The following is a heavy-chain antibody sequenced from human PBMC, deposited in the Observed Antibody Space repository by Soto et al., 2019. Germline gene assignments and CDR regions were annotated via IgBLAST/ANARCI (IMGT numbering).Heavy chain of an antibody. CDR1: GFTFSSYA. D-gene: IGHD5-12*01. J-gene: IGHJ4*02. V-gene: IGHV3-23*01. Sequence: EVQLSESGGGLVQPGGSLRLSCAASGFTFSSYAMNWVRQAPGKGLEWVSDISGNGRVTYYGDAVKGRFTTSRDNSKSTLFLQLNSLRAEDTALYYCAKRARDGYKSPIDYWGQGTLVTVSS. CDR2: ISGNGRVT. CDR3: AKRARDGYKSPIDY.